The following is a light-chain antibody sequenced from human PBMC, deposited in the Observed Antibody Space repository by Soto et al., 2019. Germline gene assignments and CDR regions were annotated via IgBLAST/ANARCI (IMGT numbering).Light chain of an antibody. Sequence: DIQMSQSPSSLSASVGDRVTITCRASQGIGDALGWYQQKPGTAPKRLIYAASTLQSGVPSRFSGSGSGTEFTLTISSLQPDDFATYYCLQHNEFWWTFGQGTKVDIK. CDR2: AAS. J-gene: IGKJ1*01. CDR3: LQHNEFWWT. V-gene: IGKV1-17*01. CDR1: QGIGDA.